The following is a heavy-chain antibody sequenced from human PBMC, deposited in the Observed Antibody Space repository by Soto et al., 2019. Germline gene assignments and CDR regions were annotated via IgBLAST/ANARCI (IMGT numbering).Heavy chain of an antibody. CDR1: GFTFSSYS. CDR3: ARGRIAAAGHNWFDP. V-gene: IGHV3-21*01. Sequence: VGSLRLSCAASGFTFSSYSMNWVRQAPGKGLEWVSSISSSSYIYYADSVKGRFTISRDNAKNSLYLQMNSLRAEDTAVYYCARGRIAAAGHNWFDPWGQGTLVTVSS. CDR2: ISSSSYI. D-gene: IGHD6-13*01. J-gene: IGHJ5*02.